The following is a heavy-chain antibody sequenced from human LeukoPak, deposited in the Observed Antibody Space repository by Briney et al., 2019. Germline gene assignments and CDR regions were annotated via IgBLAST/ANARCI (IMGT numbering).Heavy chain of an antibody. Sequence: PGGSLRLSCAASGFTVSSNYMSWVRQAPGKGLEWVSVIYSGGSTYYADSVKGRFTISRDNSKNTLYLQMNSLRAEDTAVYYCAREAYYYDSSGYYDGPRGGYYYYGMDVWGHGTTVTVSS. CDR3: AREAYYYDSSGYYDGPRGGYYYYGMDV. CDR2: IYSGGST. CDR1: GFTVSSNY. V-gene: IGHV3-53*01. D-gene: IGHD3-22*01. J-gene: IGHJ6*02.